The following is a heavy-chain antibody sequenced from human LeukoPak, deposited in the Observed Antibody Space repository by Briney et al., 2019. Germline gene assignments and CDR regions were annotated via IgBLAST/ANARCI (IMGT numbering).Heavy chain of an antibody. D-gene: IGHD6-6*01. CDR1: GFTFDDYA. V-gene: IGHV3-9*01. J-gene: IGHJ4*02. Sequence: PGGSLRLSCAASGFTFDDYAMHWVRQAPGKGLEWVSGISWNSGSIGYADSVKGRFTISRDNAKNSLYLQMNSLRAEDTALYYCAKDFAQYSSSCLVDYWGQGTLVTVSS. CDR2: ISWNSGSI. CDR3: AKDFAQYSSSCLVDY.